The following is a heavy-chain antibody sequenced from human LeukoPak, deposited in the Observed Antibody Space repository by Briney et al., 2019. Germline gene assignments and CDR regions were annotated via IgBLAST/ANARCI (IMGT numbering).Heavy chain of an antibody. CDR2: ISYDGSNK. D-gene: IGHD6-19*01. J-gene: IGHJ4*02. Sequence: PGGTLRLSCAASGFTFSSYAMHWVRQAPGKGLEWVAVISYDGSNKYYADSVKGRFTISRDNSNNTPYLQMNSLRAEDAAVYYCSRSEPGIAVADPFDYWGQGTLVTVSS. CDR3: SRSEPGIAVADPFDY. V-gene: IGHV3-30*04. CDR1: GFTFSSYA.